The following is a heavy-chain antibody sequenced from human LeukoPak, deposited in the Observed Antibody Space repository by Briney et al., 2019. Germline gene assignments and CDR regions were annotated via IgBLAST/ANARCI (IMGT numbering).Heavy chain of an antibody. CDR1: GFTFSSYA. D-gene: IGHD2-21*02. J-gene: IGHJ3*02. V-gene: IGHV3-23*01. CDR3: AKVPLAYCGGDCPEDAFDI. CDR2: ISGSGGST. Sequence: GGSLRLSCAASGFTFSSYAMSWVRQAPGKGLEWVSAISGSGGSTYYADSVKGRFTISRDNSKNTLYLQMNSLRAEDMAVYYCAKVPLAYCGGDCPEDAFDIWGQGTMVTVSS.